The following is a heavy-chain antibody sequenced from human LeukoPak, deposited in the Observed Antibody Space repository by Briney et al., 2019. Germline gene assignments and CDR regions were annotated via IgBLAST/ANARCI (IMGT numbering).Heavy chain of an antibody. Sequence: ASVKVSCKTSGYTFSNYGISWERQAPGLGLEWMGWITAYNGNRLYAQRFQGRITLTTDTSTSTSYMELRSLEYDDTAIYYCARDNDKVVDHWGQGTLVTVSS. CDR1: GYTFSNYG. D-gene: IGHD1-1*01. V-gene: IGHV1-18*04. J-gene: IGHJ4*01. CDR3: ARDNDKVVDH. CDR2: ITAYNGNR.